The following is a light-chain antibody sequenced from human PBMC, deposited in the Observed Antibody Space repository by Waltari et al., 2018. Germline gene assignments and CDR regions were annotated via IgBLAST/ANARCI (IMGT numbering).Light chain of an antibody. J-gene: IGKJ2*01. CDR1: RSVLYSGNSKNF. CDR2: WAS. Sequence: DIVMTQSPDFLAVSLGERATINCKCSRSVLYSGNSKNFLAWYQQKPGQPPKLLIYWASTRESGVPDRFVGSGSGTDFTLTISSLQAEDVAIYYCQQHYTTPQTFGQGTKLEI. V-gene: IGKV4-1*01. CDR3: QQHYTTPQT.